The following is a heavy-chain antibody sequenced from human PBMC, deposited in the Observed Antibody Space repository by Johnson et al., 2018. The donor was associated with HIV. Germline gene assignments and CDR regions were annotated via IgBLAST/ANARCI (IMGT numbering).Heavy chain of an antibody. CDR1: GFSFSSYG. D-gene: IGHD6-19*01. CDR2: IWYDGSNK. Sequence: QVQLVESGGGLVQPGGSLRLSCAASGFSFSSYGMHWVRQAPGKGLEWVANIWYDGSNKYYADSVKGRFTISRDNSKNTLYLQMNSLRAEDTALYYCAKDLPMPRDRPTNSSGWYRGGFDAFDIWGQGTMVTVSS. V-gene: IGHV3-30*02. J-gene: IGHJ3*02. CDR3: AKDLPMPRDRPTNSSGWYRGGFDAFDI.